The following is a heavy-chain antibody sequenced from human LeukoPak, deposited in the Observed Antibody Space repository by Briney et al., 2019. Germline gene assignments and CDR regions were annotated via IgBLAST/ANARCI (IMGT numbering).Heavy chain of an antibody. V-gene: IGHV1-2*02. D-gene: IGHD2-8*01. CDR1: GYSFTGYY. J-gene: IGHJ6*03. CDR2: INPNSGDT. Sequence: ASVKVSCKASGYSFTGYYMHWVRQAPGQGLEWMGWINPNSGDTKYAQKFQGRVTMTRDTSISTAYMELTRLRSDDTAVYYCARGGLRVMVYRLYCMGVWGKGTTVTISS. CDR3: ARGGLRVMVYRLYCMGV.